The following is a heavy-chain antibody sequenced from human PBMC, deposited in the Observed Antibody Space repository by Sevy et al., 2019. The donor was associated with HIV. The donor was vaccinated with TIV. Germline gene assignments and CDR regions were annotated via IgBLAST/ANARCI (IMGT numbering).Heavy chain of an antibody. V-gene: IGHV3-72*01. J-gene: IGHJ4*02. CDR2: IRNKADSYTT. CDR1: GFTFSDHY. Sequence: GGSLRLSCAASGFTFSDHYMEWVRQAPGKGLEWVGRIRNKADSYTTKYAASVKGRFPISREDSKNSLYLLMNSLKTEDTAVYYCATHAGIAAAGRVFDYWGQGTLVTVSS. CDR3: ATHAGIAAAGRVFDY. D-gene: IGHD6-13*01.